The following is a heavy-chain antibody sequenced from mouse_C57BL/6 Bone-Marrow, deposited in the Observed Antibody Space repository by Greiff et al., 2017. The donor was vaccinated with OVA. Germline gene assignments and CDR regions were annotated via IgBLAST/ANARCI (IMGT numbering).Heavy chain of an antibody. Sequence: QVQLKESGAELVKPGASVKLSCKASGYTFTSYYMYWVKQRPGQGLEWIGDINPSNGGTDFNEKFKSKATLTVDKSSSTAYMQISSLTSEDSAVYYCTRAGYGRCAYWGQGTLVTVSA. V-gene: IGHV1S81*02. CDR2: INPSNGGT. CDR1: GYTFTSYY. CDR3: TRAGYGRCAY. D-gene: IGHD1-1*01. J-gene: IGHJ3*01.